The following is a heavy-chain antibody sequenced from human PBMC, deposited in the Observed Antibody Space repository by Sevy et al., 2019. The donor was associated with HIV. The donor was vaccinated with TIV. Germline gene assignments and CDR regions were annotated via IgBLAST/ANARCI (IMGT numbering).Heavy chain of an antibody. CDR2: INANNGGT. J-gene: IGHJ3*02. CDR1: GYTFTGYY. D-gene: IGHD2-15*01. V-gene: IGHV1-2*02. Sequence: ASVKVSCKSSGYTFTGYYMHWVRQAPGQGLEWMGWINANNGGTNYAQRFQGRVTMTRDTSITTAYMELSRLTSDDTAVNYCTRQDSSDSDIWGQGTVVTVSS. CDR3: TRQDSSDSDI.